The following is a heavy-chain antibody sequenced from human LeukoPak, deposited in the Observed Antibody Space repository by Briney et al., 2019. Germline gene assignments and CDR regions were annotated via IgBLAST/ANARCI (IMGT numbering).Heavy chain of an antibody. V-gene: IGHV3-23*01. CDR3: AKEGYYDSSGYYYLSSFDY. CDR2: ISGSGGST. Sequence: PGGSLRLSCAASGFTFSSYAMSWVRQAPGKGLEWVSAISGSGGSTYYADSVKGRFTISRDNSKNTLYLQMNSLRAEDTAVYYCAKEGYYDSSGYYYLSSFDYWGQGTLVTVPS. CDR1: GFTFSSYA. D-gene: IGHD3-22*01. J-gene: IGHJ4*02.